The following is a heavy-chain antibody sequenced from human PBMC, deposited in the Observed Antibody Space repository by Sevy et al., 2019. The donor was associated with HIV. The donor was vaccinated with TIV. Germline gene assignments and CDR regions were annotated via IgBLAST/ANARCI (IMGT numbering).Heavy chain of an antibody. V-gene: IGHV4-34*01. CDR3: ARVRLAYVLLVPSTVPFDY. D-gene: IGHD3-10*02. CDR1: GGSFSGYF. J-gene: IGHJ4*02. Sequence: SETLSLTCAVSGGSFSGYFWNWIRQSPGKGLEWIGEINHTGSLKYNPSLKSRVTISVDASKSQLSLHLRSVTAADTAVSFCARVRLAYVLLVPSTVPFDYWGRGTLVTVSS. CDR2: INHTGSL.